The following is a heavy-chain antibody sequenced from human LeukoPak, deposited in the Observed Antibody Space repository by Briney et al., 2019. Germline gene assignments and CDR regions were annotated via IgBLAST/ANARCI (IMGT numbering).Heavy chain of an antibody. CDR2: INHSGST. D-gene: IGHD6-13*01. V-gene: IGHV4-34*01. CDR3: AKGSYSSSEWWRLRNWFDP. Sequence: PSETLSLTCGVYGGSFSGYYWSWIRQPPGKGLEWIGEINHSGSTNYNPSLKSRVTISVDTSKNQFSLKLSSVTAADTAVYYCAKGSYSSSEWWRLRNWFDPWGQGTLVTVSS. J-gene: IGHJ5*02. CDR1: GGSFSGYY.